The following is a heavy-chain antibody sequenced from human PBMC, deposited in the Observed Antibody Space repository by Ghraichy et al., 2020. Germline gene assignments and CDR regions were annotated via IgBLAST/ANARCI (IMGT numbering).Heavy chain of an antibody. J-gene: IGHJ2*01. CDR1: GGSISSSSYY. V-gene: IGHV4-39*01. CDR2: IYYSGST. Sequence: SQTLSLTCTVSGGSISSSSYYWGWIRQPPGKGLEWIGSIYYSGSTYYNPSLKSRVTISVDTSKNQFSLKLSSVTAADTAVYYCARHSFDLEWLFDWYFDLWGRGTLVTVSS. CDR3: ARHSFDLEWLFDWYFDL. D-gene: IGHD3-3*01.